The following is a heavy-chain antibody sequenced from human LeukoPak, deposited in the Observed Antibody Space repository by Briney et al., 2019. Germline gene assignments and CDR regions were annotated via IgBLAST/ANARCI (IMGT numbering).Heavy chain of an antibody. CDR2: ISAYNGNT. Sequence: ASVKVSCKASGYTFTSYGISWVRQAPGQGLEWMGWISAYNGNTNYAQKLQGRVTMTTDTSTSTAYMELRSLRSDDTAVYYCARTGPGGCSGGSCYFLGYWGQGTLVTVSS. D-gene: IGHD2-15*01. V-gene: IGHV1-18*01. CDR3: ARTGPGGCSGGSCYFLGY. J-gene: IGHJ4*02. CDR1: GYTFTSYG.